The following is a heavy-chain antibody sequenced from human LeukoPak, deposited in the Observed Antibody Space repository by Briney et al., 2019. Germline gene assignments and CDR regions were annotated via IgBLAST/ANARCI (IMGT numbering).Heavy chain of an antibody. Sequence: KPSETLSLTCTVSGGSISSYYWSWIRQPPGKGLEWIGYIYYSGSTNYNPSLKSRVTISVDTSKNQFSLKLSSVTAADTAVYYCARSDGYSYGYSFDYWGQGTLVTVSS. J-gene: IGHJ4*02. CDR2: IYYSGST. D-gene: IGHD5-18*01. CDR3: ARSDGYSYGYSFDY. CDR1: GGSISSYY. V-gene: IGHV4-59*08.